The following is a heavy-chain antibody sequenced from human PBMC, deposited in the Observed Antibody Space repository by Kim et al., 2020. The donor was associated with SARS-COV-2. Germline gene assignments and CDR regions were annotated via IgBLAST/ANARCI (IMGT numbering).Heavy chain of an antibody. J-gene: IGHJ4*02. Sequence: ASAEKSRFTISRDNSKNTLYLQMNSLRAEDTAVYYCAKDSAAAGPGPIDYWGQGTLVTVSS. CDR3: AKDSAAAGPGPIDY. D-gene: IGHD6-13*01. V-gene: IGHV3-23*01.